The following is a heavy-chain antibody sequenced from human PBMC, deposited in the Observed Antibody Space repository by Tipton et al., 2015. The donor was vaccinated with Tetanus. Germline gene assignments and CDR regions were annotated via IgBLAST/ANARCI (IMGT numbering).Heavy chain of an antibody. CDR3: ARDPTSRFDY. J-gene: IGHJ4*02. CDR2: IKHDGSEN. Sequence: SLRLSCAASGFTFSAYWMTWVRQAPGKGLEWVANIKHDGSENYYVDSVKGRFTISRDNAKNSLYLQMNSLRAEDTAVYYCARDPTSRFDYWGPGTLVTVSS. V-gene: IGHV3-7*01. D-gene: IGHD1/OR15-1a*01. CDR1: GFTFSAYW.